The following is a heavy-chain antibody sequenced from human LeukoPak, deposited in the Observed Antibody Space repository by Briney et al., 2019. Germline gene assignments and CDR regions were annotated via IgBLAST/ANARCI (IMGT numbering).Heavy chain of an antibody. CDR2: ISAYNGNT. CDR3: ARVPDTAMVVYYFDY. Sequence: ASVKVSCKAFGYTFTGYYMHWVRQAPGQGLEWMGWISAYNGNTNYAQKLQGRVTMTTDTSTSTAYMELRSLRSDDTAVYYCARVPDTAMVVYYFDYWGQGTLVTVSS. D-gene: IGHD5-18*01. J-gene: IGHJ4*02. CDR1: GYTFTGYY. V-gene: IGHV1-18*04.